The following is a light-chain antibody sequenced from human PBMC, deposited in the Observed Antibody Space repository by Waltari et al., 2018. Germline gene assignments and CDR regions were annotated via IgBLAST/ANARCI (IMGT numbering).Light chain of an antibody. CDR2: EGT. Sequence: QSVLTQPPSVSAAPGQRVTISCSGGRSNIGNNYVSWYRQFPGTAPKLLIYEGTGRPSGIAGRFSGPKSGTSATLDITGLQAGDEADYYCGTWDSSLSGAVFGGGTHLTVL. CDR3: GTWDSSLSGAV. J-gene: IGLJ7*01. CDR1: RSNIGNNY. V-gene: IGLV1-51*02.